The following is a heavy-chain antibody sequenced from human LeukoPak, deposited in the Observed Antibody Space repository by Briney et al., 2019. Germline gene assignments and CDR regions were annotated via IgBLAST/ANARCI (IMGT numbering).Heavy chain of an antibody. CDR1: GITLSTYW. Sequence: GGSLRLSCAGSGITLSTYWMSWIRQAPGKGLEWVGNIKQDGSEKYFVDSLRGRFTISRDNAKNSVFLQMNSLRAEDTAVYYCARDQGAFDMWGQGTMVTVSS. V-gene: IGHV3-7*05. CDR2: IKQDGSEK. CDR3: ARDQGAFDM. J-gene: IGHJ3*02.